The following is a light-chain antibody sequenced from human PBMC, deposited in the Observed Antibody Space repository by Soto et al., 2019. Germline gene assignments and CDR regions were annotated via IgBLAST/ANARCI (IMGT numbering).Light chain of an antibody. J-gene: IGKJ2*01. CDR2: DAS. CDR1: QSISTY. CDR3: QQTYSAPVYT. V-gene: IGKV1-39*01. Sequence: DIQMTQSPSSLSASVGDRVTITCRASQSISTYLNWYQQKPGKAPNLLIYDASNLQSGVPSRFSGSGSGTDFTLTISSLQPEDFATYYCQQTYSAPVYTFGQGTNLDI.